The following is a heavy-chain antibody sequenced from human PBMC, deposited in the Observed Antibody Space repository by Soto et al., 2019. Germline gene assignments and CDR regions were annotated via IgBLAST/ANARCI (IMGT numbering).Heavy chain of an antibody. CDR1: GFTFDDYA. V-gene: IGHV3-9*01. CDR2: ISWNSGSI. J-gene: IGHJ4*02. CDR3: AKDADCSGGSCYSRSFDY. D-gene: IGHD2-15*01. Sequence: GGSLRLSCAASGFTFDDYAMHWVRQDPGKGLEWVSGISWNSGSIGYADSVKGRFTISRDNAKNSLYLQMNRLRAEDTALYYCAKDADCSGGSCYSRSFDYWGQGTQVTVSS.